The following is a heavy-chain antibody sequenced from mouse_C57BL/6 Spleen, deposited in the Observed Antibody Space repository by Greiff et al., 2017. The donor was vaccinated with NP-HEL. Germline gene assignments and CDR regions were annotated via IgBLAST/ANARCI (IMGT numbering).Heavy chain of an antibody. CDR2: IDPSDSET. CDR3: ARCYYYSIDY. J-gene: IGHJ2*01. D-gene: IGHD2-3*01. CDR1: GYTFTSYW. Sequence: QVQLQQPGAELVRPGSSVKLSCKASGYTFTSYWMQWVKQRPIQGLEWIGNIDPSDSETHYNQKFKDKATLTVDKSSSTAYMQLSSLTSEDSAVYYCARCYYYSIDYWGQGTTLTVSS. V-gene: IGHV1-52*01.